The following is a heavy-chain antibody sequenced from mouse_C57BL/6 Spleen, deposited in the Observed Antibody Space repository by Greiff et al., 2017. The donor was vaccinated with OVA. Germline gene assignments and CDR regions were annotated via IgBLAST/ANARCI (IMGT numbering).Heavy chain of an antibody. J-gene: IGHJ2*01. CDR1: GYAFSSSW. Sequence: VQLQQSGPELVKPGASVKISCKASGYAFSSSWMNWVKQRPGKGLEWIGRIYPGDGDTNYNGKFKGKATLTADKSSSTAYMQLSSLTSEDSAVYFCARYRGSGYFDYWGQGTTLTVSS. CDR2: IYPGDGDT. CDR3: ARYRGSGYFDY. V-gene: IGHV1-82*01. D-gene: IGHD3-2*02.